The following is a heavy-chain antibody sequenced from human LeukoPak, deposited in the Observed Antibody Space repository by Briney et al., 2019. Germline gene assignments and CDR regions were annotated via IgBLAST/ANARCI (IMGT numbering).Heavy chain of an antibody. D-gene: IGHD2-21*01. J-gene: IGHJ4*02. CDR3: ARHMFPVGDYFDY. CDR2: IYYSGST. V-gene: IGHV4-39*01. Sequence: SETLSLTCTVSGGSISSSSYYWGWLRQPPGKGLEWIGSIYYSGSTYYNPSLKSRVTISVDTSKNQFSLKLSSVTAADTAVYYCARHMFPVGDYFDYWGQGTLVTVSS. CDR1: GGSISSSSYY.